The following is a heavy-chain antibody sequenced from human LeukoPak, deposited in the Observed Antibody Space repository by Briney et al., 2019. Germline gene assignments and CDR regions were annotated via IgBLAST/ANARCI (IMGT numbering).Heavy chain of an antibody. V-gene: IGHV4-4*07. CDR1: AASISNYH. J-gene: IGHJ5*02. CDR3: ARGGKLTPGWFSP. CDR2: ISTSGST. D-gene: IGHD2-15*01. Sequence: PSETLSLTCTVSAASISNYHWSWIRHPAGKGLEWIGRISTSGSTNYNPSLKSRVTMSVDTSKSQFSLRLSSVTAADTAVYHCARGGKLTPGWFSPWGQGTPVTVSS.